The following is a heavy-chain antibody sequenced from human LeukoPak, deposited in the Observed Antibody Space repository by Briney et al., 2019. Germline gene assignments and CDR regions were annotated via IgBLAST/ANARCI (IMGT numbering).Heavy chain of an antibody. Sequence: ASVKVSCKASGYTFTDYGINWVRQAPGQGLEWMGWISAYNGNTNYAQKLQGRVTMTTDTSTSTAYMELRSLRSDDTAVYYCARDSWPIAAAAGGAFDIWGQGTMVTVSS. CDR3: ARDSWPIAAAAGGAFDI. CDR2: ISAYNGNT. CDR1: GYTFTDYG. V-gene: IGHV1-18*01. D-gene: IGHD6-13*01. J-gene: IGHJ3*02.